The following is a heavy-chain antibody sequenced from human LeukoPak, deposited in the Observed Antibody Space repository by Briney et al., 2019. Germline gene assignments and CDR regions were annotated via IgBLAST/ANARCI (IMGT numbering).Heavy chain of an antibody. Sequence: GGSLRLSCAASGFTFSSYSMTWVRQAPGKGLEWVSSISSSSSYIYYADSVKGRFTISRDNAMNSLYLQMNSLRAEDTAVYYCASSAALDYWGQGTLVTVSS. J-gene: IGHJ4*02. D-gene: IGHD2-2*01. CDR2: ISSSSSYI. CDR3: ASSAALDY. V-gene: IGHV3-21*01. CDR1: GFTFSSYS.